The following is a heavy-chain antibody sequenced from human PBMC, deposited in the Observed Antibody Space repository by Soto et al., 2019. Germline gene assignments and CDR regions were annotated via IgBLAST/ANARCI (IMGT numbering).Heavy chain of an antibody. V-gene: IGHV5-51*01. Sequence: GESLKISCKGSGYSFTSYWIGWVRQMPGKGLEWMGIIYPGDSDTRYSPSFQGQVTISADKSISTAYLQWSSLKASDTAMYYCARHNVDTAMGYLYYYYYGMDVWGQGTTVAVSS. D-gene: IGHD5-18*01. CDR3: ARHNVDTAMGYLYYYYYGMDV. J-gene: IGHJ6*02. CDR1: GYSFTSYW. CDR2: IYPGDSDT.